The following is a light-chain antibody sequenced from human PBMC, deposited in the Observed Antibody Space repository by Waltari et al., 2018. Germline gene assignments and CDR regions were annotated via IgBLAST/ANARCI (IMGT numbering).Light chain of an antibody. V-gene: IGKV1-39*01. CDR2: ATP. CDR3: QQSDTTPYT. Sequence: DIQMTHSQSSLSASVGDRVTITCRARQSINSYLNWYQQQPGKAPKVPISATPSLQSRDPSRFSGSGSATDFTHTICSLQPEHFATYCGQQSDTTPYTSGHGTKLEI. J-gene: IGKJ2*01. CDR1: QSINSY.